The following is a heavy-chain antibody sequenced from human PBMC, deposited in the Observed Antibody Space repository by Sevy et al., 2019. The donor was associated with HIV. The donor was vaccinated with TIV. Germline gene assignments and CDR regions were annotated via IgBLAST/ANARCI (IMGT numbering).Heavy chain of an antibody. D-gene: IGHD5-12*01. J-gene: IGHJ4*02. CDR2: IYYSGST. Sequence: SETLSLTCTVSGDSISSSSYYWGWIRQPPGKGLEGIGSIYYSGSTYYNPSLKSRVTISVDTSKNQFSLKLSSVTAADTAVYYCARHLGLRRYFDYWGQGTLVTVSS. CDR1: GDSISSSSYY. CDR3: ARHLGLRRYFDY. V-gene: IGHV4-39*01.